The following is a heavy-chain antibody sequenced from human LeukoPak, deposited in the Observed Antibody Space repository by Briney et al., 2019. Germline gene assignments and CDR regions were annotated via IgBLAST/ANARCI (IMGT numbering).Heavy chain of an antibody. CDR2: IYHRGST. CDR1: GYSISSGYF. J-gene: IGHJ4*02. D-gene: IGHD4-17*01. V-gene: IGHV4-38-2*01. Sequence: PSETLSLTCVVSGYSISSGYFWGWIRQPPGKGLEWIGSIYHRGSTYYNPSLKSRVTVSVDMSKNQFSLRLSSVTAADTAVYYCAGHDYADYVVSYWGQGTLVTVSS. CDR3: AGHDYADYVVSY.